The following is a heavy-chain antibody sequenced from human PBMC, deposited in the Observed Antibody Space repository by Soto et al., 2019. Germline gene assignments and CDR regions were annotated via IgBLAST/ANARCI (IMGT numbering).Heavy chain of an antibody. CDR2: ISAYNGNT. D-gene: IGHD3-10*01. CDR1: GYTFTSYG. CDR3: VRDQYYYGSGSRNWFDP. J-gene: IGHJ5*02. V-gene: IGHV1-18*01. Sequence: QVQLVQSGAEVKKPGASVKVSCKASGYTFTSYGISWVRQAPGQGLEWMGWISAYNGNTNYAQKLQGRVTMTTDTSTSTAYMELRSLRSDDTAVYYCVRDQYYYGSGSRNWFDPWGQGTLVTVSS.